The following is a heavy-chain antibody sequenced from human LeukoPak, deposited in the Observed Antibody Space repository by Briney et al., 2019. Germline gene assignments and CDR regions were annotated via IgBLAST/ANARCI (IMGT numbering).Heavy chain of an antibody. CDR3: ARLSTGGNLYYYYYGMDV. J-gene: IGHJ6*02. V-gene: IGHV3-11*01. Sequence: GGSLRLSCAASGFTFSDYYMSWIRQAPGKGLEWVSYIRSSGSTIYYADSVKGRFTISRDNAKNSLYLQVNSLRAEDTAVYYCARLSTGGNLYYYYYGMDVWGQGTTVTVSS. D-gene: IGHD4-23*01. CDR1: GFTFSDYY. CDR2: IRSSGSTI.